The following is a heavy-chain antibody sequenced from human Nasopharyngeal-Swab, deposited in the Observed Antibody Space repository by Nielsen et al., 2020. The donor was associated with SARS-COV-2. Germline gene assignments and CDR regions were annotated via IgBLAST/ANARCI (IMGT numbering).Heavy chain of an antibody. D-gene: IGHD2/OR15-2a*01. V-gene: IGHV3-74*01. J-gene: IGHJ2*01. CDR2: INGDGSSGSA. Sequence: WIRQPPGKGLVWVSRINGDGSSGSASYRDSVRGRVTISRDNAKNTLYLEMNNLRAEDTAVYYCVRAEYCSLGGCNYWYFDLWGRGTRVTVSS. CDR3: VRAEYCSLGGCNYWYFDL.